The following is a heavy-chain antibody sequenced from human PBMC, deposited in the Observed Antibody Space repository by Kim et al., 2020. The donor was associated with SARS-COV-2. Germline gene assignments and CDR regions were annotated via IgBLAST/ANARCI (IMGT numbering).Heavy chain of an antibody. CDR2: IFGSGSGT. Sequence: GGSLRLSCAASGVTLCGAAMSWVCQAPGKGLEWVSGIFGSGSGTYYADSVKGRFTISRDNSKNILSLQMSNLRAEDTAVYYCAKHLQVTSVTFYWYFELWGRGTLVAVSS. CDR1: GVTLCGAA. V-gene: IGHV3-23*05. CDR3: AKHLQVTSVTFYWYFEL. D-gene: IGHD2-2*01. J-gene: IGHJ2*01.